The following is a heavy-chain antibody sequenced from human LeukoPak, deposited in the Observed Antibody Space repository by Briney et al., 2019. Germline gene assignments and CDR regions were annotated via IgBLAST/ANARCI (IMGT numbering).Heavy chain of an antibody. D-gene: IGHD3-22*01. CDR1: GGSISTYDYY. V-gene: IGHV4-30-4*01. CDR3: ARDEYYYDSSGYYYYMDV. Sequence: SETLSLTCTVSGGSISTYDYYWSWIRQPPGKGLEWIGYIYYGGNTYYKPSLKSRVTISLDTSKNQFSLKLSSVTAADTAVYYCARDEYYYDSSGYYYYMDVWGKGTTVTVSS. J-gene: IGHJ6*03. CDR2: IYYGGNT.